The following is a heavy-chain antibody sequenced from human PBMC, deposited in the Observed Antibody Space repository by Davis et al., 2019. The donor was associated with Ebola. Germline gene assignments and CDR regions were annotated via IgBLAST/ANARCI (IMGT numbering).Heavy chain of an antibody. CDR2: SDSGDST. D-gene: IGHD3-3*01. J-gene: IGHJ4*02. V-gene: IGHV3-23*01. Sequence: SDSGDSTYCADSVKGRFTISRDNSKNTLYLQMNSLRAEDTAVYYCAKDLAYDLWSGYTGDYWGQGTLVTVSS. CDR3: AKDLAYDLWSGYTGDY.